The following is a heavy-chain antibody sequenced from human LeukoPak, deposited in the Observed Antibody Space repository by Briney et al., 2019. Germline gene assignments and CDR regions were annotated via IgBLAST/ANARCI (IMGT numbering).Heavy chain of an antibody. CDR2: INPNSGGT. Sequence: GASVKVSCKASGYTFTGYYMHWVRQAPGQGLEWMGWINPNSGGTNYAQKFQGRVTMTRDTSISTAYMELSRLRSDDTAVYYCAREESIVGANFDYWGQGTLVTVSS. J-gene: IGHJ4*02. V-gene: IGHV1-2*02. CDR1: GYTFTGYY. D-gene: IGHD1-26*01. CDR3: AREESIVGANFDY.